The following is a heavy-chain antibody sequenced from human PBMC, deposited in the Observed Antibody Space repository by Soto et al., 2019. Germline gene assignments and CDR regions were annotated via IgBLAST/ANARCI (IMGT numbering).Heavy chain of an antibody. CDR2: IYHSGST. CDR1: GGSISSGGYS. V-gene: IGHV4-30-2*01. J-gene: IGHJ4*02. D-gene: IGHD6-13*01. CDR3: ARARGYSSSWYYFDY. Sequence: SETLPLTCAVSGGSISSGGYSWSWIRQPPGKGLEWIGYIYHSGSTYYNPSLKSRVTISVDRSKNQFSLKLSSVTAADTAVYYCARARGYSSSWYYFDYWGQGTLVTVSS.